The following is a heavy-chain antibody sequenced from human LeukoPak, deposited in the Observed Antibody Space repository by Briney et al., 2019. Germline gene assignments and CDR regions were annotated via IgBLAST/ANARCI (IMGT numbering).Heavy chain of an antibody. V-gene: IGHV1-18*01. CDR2: ISAYNGNT. CDR1: GYTFTSYG. D-gene: IGHD3-3*01. Sequence: ASVKVSCKASGYTFTSYGISWVRQAPGQGLEWMGWISAYNGNTNYAQKLQGRVTMTTDTSTSTAYMELRSLRSDDTAVYYCARATSTSHPYYDFWSGYSQHDAFDIWGQGTMVTVSS. CDR3: ARATSTSHPYYDFWSGYSQHDAFDI. J-gene: IGHJ3*02.